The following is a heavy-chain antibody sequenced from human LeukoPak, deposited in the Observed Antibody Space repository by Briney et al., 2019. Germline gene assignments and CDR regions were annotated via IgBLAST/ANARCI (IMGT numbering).Heavy chain of an antibody. V-gene: IGHV4-59*08. CDR2: IYYSGGT. J-gene: IGHJ4*02. D-gene: IGHD3-16*01. Sequence: SETLSLTCTVSGGSISSYYWSWIRQPPGKGLEWIGYIYYSGGTDYNPSLKSRVTISVDTSKNQFSLKLSSVTAADTAVYYCARQDYVWGSYSYFDYLGQGTLVTVSS. CDR3: ARQDYVWGSYSYFDY. CDR1: GGSISSYY.